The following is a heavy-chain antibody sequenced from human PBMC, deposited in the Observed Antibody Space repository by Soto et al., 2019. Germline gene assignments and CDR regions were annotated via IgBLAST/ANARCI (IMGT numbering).Heavy chain of an antibody. J-gene: IGHJ4*02. CDR3: ARGGIAAAGLYFDY. Sequence: GGSLRLSCAASGFTFSSYSMNWVRQAPGKGLEWVSSISSSSSYIYYADSVKGRFTISRDNAKNSLYLQMNSLRAEDTAVYYCARGGIAAAGLYFDYWGQGTLVTVSS. CDR2: ISSSSSYI. V-gene: IGHV3-21*01. CDR1: GFTFSSYS. D-gene: IGHD6-13*01.